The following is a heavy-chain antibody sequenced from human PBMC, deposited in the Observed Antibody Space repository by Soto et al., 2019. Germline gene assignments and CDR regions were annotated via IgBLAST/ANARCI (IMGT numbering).Heavy chain of an antibody. V-gene: IGHV1-69*13. J-gene: IGHJ3*02. D-gene: IGHD3-22*01. Sequence: SVKVSCKASGGTFSSYAISWVRQAPGQGLEWMGGIIPIFGTANYAQKFQGRVTITADESTSTAYMELSSLRSEDTAVYYCARGDDYDNIPHAFESWGKGKMVTV. CDR1: GGTFSSYA. CDR2: IIPIFGTA. CDR3: ARGDDYDNIPHAFES.